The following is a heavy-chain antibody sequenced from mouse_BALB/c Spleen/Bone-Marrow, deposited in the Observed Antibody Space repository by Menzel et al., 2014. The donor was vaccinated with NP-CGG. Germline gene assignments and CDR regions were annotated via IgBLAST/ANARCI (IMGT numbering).Heavy chain of an antibody. V-gene: IGHV14-3*02. J-gene: IGHJ2*01. CDR3: ARNYGSSLGY. D-gene: IGHD1-1*01. CDR2: IDPANGNI. CDR1: GFNIEDSY. Sequence: EVQLVESGAEIVKPGASVKSSCTISGFNIEDSYIYWMKQRPEQGLEWIGRIDPANGNIKYDPKFQGKATIIVDTSSPTTYLQLSSLTSQDTAVYYCARNYGSSLGYWGQGTTRTISS.